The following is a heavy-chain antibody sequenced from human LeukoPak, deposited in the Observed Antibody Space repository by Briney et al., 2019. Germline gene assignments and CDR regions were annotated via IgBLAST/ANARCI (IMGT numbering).Heavy chain of an antibody. CDR3: ARSGSYPSYFDY. Sequence: GASVKVSCKASGYTFTGYYMHWVRQAPGQGLEWMGRINPNSGGTNYAQKFQGRVAMTRDTSISTAYMELSRLRSGDTAAYYCARSGSYPSYFDYWGQGALVTVSS. D-gene: IGHD1-26*01. J-gene: IGHJ4*02. CDR2: INPNSGGT. V-gene: IGHV1-2*06. CDR1: GYTFTGYY.